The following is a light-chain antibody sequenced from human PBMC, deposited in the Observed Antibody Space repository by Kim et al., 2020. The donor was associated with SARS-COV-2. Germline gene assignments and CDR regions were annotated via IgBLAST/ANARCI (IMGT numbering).Light chain of an antibody. CDR3: QQYNNWPYT. J-gene: IGKJ2*01. V-gene: IGKV3-15*01. Sequence: SGSPGERATLSCRASQSVSSNLAWYHQTAGQAPRLLFYGAATRATGIPSRFSGSGSGTEFPLTISSLQSEDFAVYSCQQYNNWPYTFGQGTKLEI. CDR1: QSVSSN. CDR2: GAA.